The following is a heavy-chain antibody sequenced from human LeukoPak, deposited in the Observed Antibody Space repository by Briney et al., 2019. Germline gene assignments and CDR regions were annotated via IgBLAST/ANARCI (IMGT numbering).Heavy chain of an antibody. Sequence: ASVKVSCKASGYTFTSYGISWVRQAPGQGLEWMGWISARNGNTNYAQKLQGRVTMTTDTSTSTAYMELRSLRSDDTAVYYCARYCSSTSCPGPFRYWFDPWGQGTLVTVSS. V-gene: IGHV1-18*01. D-gene: IGHD2-2*01. J-gene: IGHJ5*02. CDR1: GYTFTSYG. CDR3: ARYCSSTSCPGPFRYWFDP. CDR2: ISARNGNT.